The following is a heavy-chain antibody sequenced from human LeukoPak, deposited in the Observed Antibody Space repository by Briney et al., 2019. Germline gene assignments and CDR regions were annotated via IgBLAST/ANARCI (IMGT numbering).Heavy chain of an antibody. J-gene: IGHJ6*04. D-gene: IGHD3-10*01. Sequence: SETLSLTCTVSGGSISSYYCSWIRQPPRKGLGGIGYIYYSGITNYNPSLKSRVTISVDTSKNQFSLKLSSVTAADTAVYYCARGINYGSGRTRVGMDVWGKGTTVTVSS. CDR3: ARGINYGSGRTRVGMDV. CDR1: GGSISSYY. V-gene: IGHV4-59*01. CDR2: IYYSGIT.